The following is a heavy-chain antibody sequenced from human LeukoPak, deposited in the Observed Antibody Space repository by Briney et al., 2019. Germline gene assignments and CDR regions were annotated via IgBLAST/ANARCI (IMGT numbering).Heavy chain of an antibody. CDR2: ISYSGST. D-gene: IGHD2-8*01. J-gene: IGHJ4*02. Sequence: SETLSLTCAVSGGSITSIKYFCGWIRQPPGKELELIGIISYSGSTDYNPSLKSRVTISTDTSTNQFSLKLTSVTAADTAVYYCAGLGVMVLVYQFEYWGRGTPVTVSS. CDR3: AGLGVMVLVYQFEY. CDR1: GGSITSIKYF. V-gene: IGHV4-39*07.